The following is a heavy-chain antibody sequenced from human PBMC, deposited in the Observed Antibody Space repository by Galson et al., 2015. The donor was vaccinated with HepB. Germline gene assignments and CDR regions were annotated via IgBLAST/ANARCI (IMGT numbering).Heavy chain of an antibody. CDR3: ARDGYCSSTSCYTPFDY. J-gene: IGHJ4*02. Sequence: SLRLSCAASGFTFSSYSMNWVRQAPGKGLEWVSYISSSSSTIYYADSVKGRFTISRDNAKNSLYLQMNSLRDEDTAVYYCARDGYCSSTSCYTPFDYWGQGTLVTVSS. CDR1: GFTFSSYS. V-gene: IGHV3-48*02. CDR2: ISSSSSTI. D-gene: IGHD2-2*02.